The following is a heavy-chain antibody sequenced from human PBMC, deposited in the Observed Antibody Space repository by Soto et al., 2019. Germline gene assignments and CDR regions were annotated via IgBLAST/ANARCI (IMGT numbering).Heavy chain of an antibody. V-gene: IGHV4-34*01. Sequence: QVQLQQWGAGLLKPSETLSLTCAVYGGSFSGYYWSWIRQPPGKGLEWIGEINHSGSTNYNPSLKSRVTISVYTSKNQFSLKLSSVTAADTAVYDCAVDYYYYYMDVWGKGTTVTVSS. CDR2: INHSGST. CDR3: AVDYYYYYMDV. J-gene: IGHJ6*03. CDR1: GGSFSGYY.